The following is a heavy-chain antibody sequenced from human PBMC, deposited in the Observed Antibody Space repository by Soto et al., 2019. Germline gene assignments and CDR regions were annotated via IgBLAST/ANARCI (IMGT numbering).Heavy chain of an antibody. CDR1: CGTISDYY. CDR2: IYYRGST. CDR3: ARTRTGGWYSPVDS. J-gene: IGHJ4*02. V-gene: IGHV4-59*01. D-gene: IGHD6-19*01. Sequence: SETLSLTCTVSCGTISDYYWSWVRQPPGKGLEWIGYIYYRGSTNYNPSLKSRVTISVDTSKNQFSLKLNSVTAADTAVYYCARTRTGGWYSPVDSWGQGTPVTVSS.